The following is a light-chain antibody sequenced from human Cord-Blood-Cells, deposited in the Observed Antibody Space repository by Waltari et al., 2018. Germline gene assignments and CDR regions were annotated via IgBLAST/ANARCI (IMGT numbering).Light chain of an antibody. CDR1: SSDVGGYNY. J-gene: IGLJ2*01. Sequence: QSALTQPAPVSGSPGQSITISCTGTSSDVGGYNYVSWYQQHPGKAPKLMIYDVSNRPSGVSNRVAGSKSGNTASLTISGLQAEDEADYYCSSYTSSSTVVFGGGTKLTVL. CDR3: SSYTSSSTVV. CDR2: DVS. V-gene: IGLV2-14*01.